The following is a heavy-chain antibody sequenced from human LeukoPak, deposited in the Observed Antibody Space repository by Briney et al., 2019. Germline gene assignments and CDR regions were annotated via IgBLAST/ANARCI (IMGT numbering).Heavy chain of an antibody. V-gene: IGHV1-46*01. CDR3: ASSSRAGWLLYHYAFHY. CDR2: INPSGGST. Sequence: ASVKVSCKASGYTYTSYYMHWVRQAPGQGLEWMGIINPSGGSTSYAQKFQGRVTMTRDTSTSTVYMELSSQRSEDTAVYYCASSSRAGWLLYHYAFHYWGQGTLVTVSS. D-gene: IGHD3-3*01. J-gene: IGHJ4*02. CDR1: GYTYTSYY.